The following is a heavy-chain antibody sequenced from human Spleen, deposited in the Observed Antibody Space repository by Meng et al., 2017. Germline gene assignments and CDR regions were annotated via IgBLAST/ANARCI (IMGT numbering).Heavy chain of an antibody. Sequence: QLQLVQSGAEVKKPGASVKVSCKASGYTFTHHGISWVRQAPGQGLEWIGWISCYNGDTNYAQKFQGRVTMTRDTSISTAYMELGSLRSDDTAVYYCARAAVSGTFDYWGQGTLVTVSS. J-gene: IGHJ4*02. CDR1: GYTFTHHG. CDR3: ARAAVSGTFDY. D-gene: IGHD2-15*01. CDR2: ISCYNGDT. V-gene: IGHV1-18*01.